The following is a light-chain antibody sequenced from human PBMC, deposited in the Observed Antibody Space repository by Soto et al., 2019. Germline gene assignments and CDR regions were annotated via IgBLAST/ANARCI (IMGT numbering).Light chain of an antibody. Sequence: VMTQSPAILSVSPGERATLSCRASLSISTNLAGYQQRPGQAPRLLMYDVSTRATGTPDRFSGSGSGTEFALTISNLQAEDSAVYYCQQYDRWLLWTFGQGTRVEI. CDR3: QQYDRWLLWT. J-gene: IGKJ1*01. V-gene: IGKV3-15*01. CDR1: LSISTN. CDR2: DVS.